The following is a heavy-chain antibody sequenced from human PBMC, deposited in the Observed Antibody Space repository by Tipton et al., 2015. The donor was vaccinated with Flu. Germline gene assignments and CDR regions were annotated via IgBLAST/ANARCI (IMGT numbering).Heavy chain of an antibody. CDR3: TRVWSRGMATTRAPFGY. V-gene: IGHV3-49*03. D-gene: IGHD5-24*01. Sequence: RSLRLSCTASGFTFGDYAMSWFRQAPGKGLEWVGFIRSKAYGGTTEYAASVKGRFTISRDDSKSIAYLQMNSLKTEDTAVYYCTRVWSRGMATTRAPFGYWGQGTLVTVSS. J-gene: IGHJ4*02. CDR2: IRSKAYGGTT. CDR1: GFTFGDYA.